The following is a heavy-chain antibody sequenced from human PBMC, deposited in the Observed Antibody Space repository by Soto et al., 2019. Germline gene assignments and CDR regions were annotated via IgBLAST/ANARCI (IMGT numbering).Heavy chain of an antibody. V-gene: IGHV4-59*01. J-gene: IGHJ4*02. Sequence: PSETLSLTCTFSGVSISSYYWSCIRQPPGKGLEWIGYIYYSGSTNYNPSLKSRVTISVDTSKNQFSLKLSSVTAADTAVYYCARVRYYYGSGSYYVDYWGPGTLVTVSS. CDR2: IYYSGST. CDR1: GVSISSYY. D-gene: IGHD3-10*01. CDR3: ARVRYYYGSGSYYVDY.